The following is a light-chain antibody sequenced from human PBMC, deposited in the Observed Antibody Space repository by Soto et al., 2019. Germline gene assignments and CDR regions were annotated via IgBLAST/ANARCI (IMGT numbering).Light chain of an antibody. V-gene: IGKV1-27*01. Sequence: DIQMTQSPSSLSASVGDTVIITCRASQGINNYLAWFQQRPGKVPKLLIYAASTLQSGVPSRFRGSRSGTDFTLNISSLQPEDVATFYCQNYDSVPRTFGQGTKVEIK. CDR3: QNYDSVPRT. J-gene: IGKJ1*01. CDR2: AAS. CDR1: QGINNY.